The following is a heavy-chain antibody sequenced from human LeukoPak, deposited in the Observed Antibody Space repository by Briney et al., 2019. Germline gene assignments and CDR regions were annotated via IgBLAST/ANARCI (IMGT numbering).Heavy chain of an antibody. CDR2: ISGSGGST. CDR3: ANLDSSGYYSAYFDY. Sequence: PGGSLRLSCAASGFTFSSYGMSWVRQAPGKGLEWVSAISGSGGSTYYADSVKGRFTISRDNSKNTLSLQMNSLRAEDTAVYYCANLDSSGYYSAYFDYWGQGTLVTVSS. J-gene: IGHJ4*02. V-gene: IGHV3-23*01. CDR1: GFTFSSYG. D-gene: IGHD3-22*01.